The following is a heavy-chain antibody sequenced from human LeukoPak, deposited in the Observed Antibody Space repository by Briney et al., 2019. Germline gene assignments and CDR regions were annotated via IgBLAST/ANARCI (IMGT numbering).Heavy chain of an antibody. Sequence: ASVKVSCKASGGTFSSYAISWVRQAPGQGLEWMGGIIPIFGTANYAQKFQGRVTITADKSTSTAYMELSSLRSEDTAVYYCARGPGIAVAGVFDYWGQGSLVTVSS. V-gene: IGHV1-69*06. CDR3: ARGPGIAVAGVFDY. J-gene: IGHJ4*02. D-gene: IGHD6-19*01. CDR1: GGTFSSYA. CDR2: IIPIFGTA.